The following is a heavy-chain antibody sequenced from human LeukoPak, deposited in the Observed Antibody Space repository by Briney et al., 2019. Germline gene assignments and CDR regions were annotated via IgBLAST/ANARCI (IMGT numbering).Heavy chain of an antibody. CDR2: INPNSGGT. Sequence: VASVKVSCKASGYTFTSYGISWVRQAPGQGLEWMGWINPNSGGTNYAQKFQGRVTMTRDTSTSTAYMELSRLRSDDTAVYYCARDYYYGSGSYSFEDDYWGQGTLVIVSS. CDR1: GYTFTSYG. V-gene: IGHV1-2*02. CDR3: ARDYYYGSGSYSFEDDY. D-gene: IGHD3-10*01. J-gene: IGHJ4*02.